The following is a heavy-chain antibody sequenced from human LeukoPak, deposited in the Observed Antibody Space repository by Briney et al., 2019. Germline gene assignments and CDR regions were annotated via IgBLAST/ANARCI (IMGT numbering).Heavy chain of an antibody. Sequence: PGGSLRLSCAASGFTFSSYAMHWVRQAPGKGLEWVAVISYDGSNKYYADSVKGRFTISRDNSKNTLYLQMNSLRAEDTAVYYCARDETYYYDSSGYGYYFDYWGQGTLVTVSS. J-gene: IGHJ4*02. CDR1: GFTFSSYA. V-gene: IGHV3-30-3*01. D-gene: IGHD3-22*01. CDR3: ARDETYYYDSSGYGYYFDY. CDR2: ISYDGSNK.